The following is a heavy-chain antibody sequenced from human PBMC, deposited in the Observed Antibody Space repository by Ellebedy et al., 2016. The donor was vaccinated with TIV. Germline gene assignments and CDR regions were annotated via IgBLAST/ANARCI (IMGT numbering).Heavy chain of an antibody. J-gene: IGHJ3*02. CDR3: ARERRDSGYEAYDI. CDR1: GDSISSYY. CDR2: VYYSGNT. V-gene: IGHV4-59*01. D-gene: IGHD5-12*01. Sequence: PGGSLRLSCTVSGDSISSYYWSWIRQPPGKGLEWIGYVYYSGNTNYNPSLKRRVTLSVDTSKNQFSLRLTSVTAADTAVYKCARERRDSGYEAYDIWGPGTMVTVSS.